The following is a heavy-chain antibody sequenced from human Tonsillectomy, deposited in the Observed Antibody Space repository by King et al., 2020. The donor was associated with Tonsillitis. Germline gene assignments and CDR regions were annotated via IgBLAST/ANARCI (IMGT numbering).Heavy chain of an antibody. J-gene: IGHJ6*02. CDR2: ISWNSGSI. CDR3: AKDRTVLPESGMDV. Sequence: QLVQSGGGLVHPGRSLRLSCAASGFTFDDYGMHWVRQAPGKGLEWVSGISWNSGSIGYADSVKGRFTISRDNAKNFLYLQTNSLRAEDTALYYCAKDRTVLPESGMDVWGQGTTVTVSS. CDR1: GFTFDDYG. D-gene: IGHD2-2*01. V-gene: IGHV3-9*01.